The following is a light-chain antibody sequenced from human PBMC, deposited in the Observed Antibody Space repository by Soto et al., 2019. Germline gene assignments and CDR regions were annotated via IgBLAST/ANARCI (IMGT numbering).Light chain of an antibody. CDR2: SAS. CDR1: QGINSY. V-gene: IGKV1-27*01. J-gene: IGKJ1*01. CDR3: QKYNIAPSWT. Sequence: IQLTQSPSSLSASVGDRVTITCRASQGINSYLAWYQRKPGKVPDLLISSASTLQSGAPSRFSGSGSGTDFTPTISSLQPEDVATYYCQKYNIAPSWTFGQGTKVDIK.